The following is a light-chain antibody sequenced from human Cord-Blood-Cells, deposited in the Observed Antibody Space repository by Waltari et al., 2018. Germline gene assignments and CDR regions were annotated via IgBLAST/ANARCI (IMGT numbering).Light chain of an antibody. CDR3: MIWHSSAYV. CDR2: YKSDSDK. V-gene: IGLV5-45*01. J-gene: IGLJ1*01. Sequence: QAVLTQPASLSASPGASASLTCTLRSGINVGTYRIYWYQQKPGSPPQYLLRYKSDSDKQPGSGVPRRFSGSKDASANAGILLISGLQSEDEADYYCMIWHSSAYVFGTGTKVTVL. CDR1: SGINVGTYR.